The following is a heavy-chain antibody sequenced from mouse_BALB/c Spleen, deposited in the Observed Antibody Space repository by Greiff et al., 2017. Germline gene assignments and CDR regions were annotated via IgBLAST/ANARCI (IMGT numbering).Heavy chain of an antibody. Sequence: EVKLVESGGGLVQPGGSLRLSCATSGFTFTDYYMSWVRQPPGKALEWLGFIRNKANGYTTEYSASVKGRFTISRDNSQSILYLQMNTLRAEDSATYYCARKDGYYFDYWGQGTTLTVSS. CDR2: IRNKANGYTT. CDR3: ARKDGYYFDY. CDR1: GFTFTDYY. D-gene: IGHD2-3*01. J-gene: IGHJ2*01. V-gene: IGHV7-3*02.